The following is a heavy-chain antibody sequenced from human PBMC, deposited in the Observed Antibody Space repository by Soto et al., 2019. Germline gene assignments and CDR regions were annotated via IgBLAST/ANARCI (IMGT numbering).Heavy chain of an antibody. Sequence: PGGSLRLSCAASGFTLSSYGMHWVRQAPGKGLEWVAVTWYDGSKEYYADSVKGRFAISRDNSKNTMYLQMNSLRAEDTAVYYCARDFYLLQLGDIGAFDFWGQGTMVTVSS. J-gene: IGHJ3*01. CDR3: ARDFYLLQLGDIGAFDF. V-gene: IGHV3-33*01. CDR1: GFTLSSYG. CDR2: TWYDGSKE. D-gene: IGHD2-21*02.